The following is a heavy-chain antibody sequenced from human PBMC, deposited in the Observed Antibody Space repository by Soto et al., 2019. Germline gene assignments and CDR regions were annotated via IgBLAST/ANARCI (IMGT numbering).Heavy chain of an antibody. CDR2: IYYSGIT. J-gene: IGHJ6*02. Sequence: SETLSLTCTVSGCSISSYYWSWIRQPPGKGLEWIGYIYYSGITNYNPSLKSRVTISVDTSKNQFSLKLSSVTAADTAVYYCARYKSNYYYGMDVWGQGTTVT. CDR1: GCSISSYY. V-gene: IGHV4-59*01. CDR3: ARYKSNYYYGMDV. D-gene: IGHD1-20*01.